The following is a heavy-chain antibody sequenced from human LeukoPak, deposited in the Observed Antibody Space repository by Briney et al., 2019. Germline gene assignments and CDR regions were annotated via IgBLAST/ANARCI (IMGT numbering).Heavy chain of an antibody. D-gene: IGHD3-22*01. CDR2: IKSKTDGGTT. CDR3: TTDLIGYYDSSGYYAFDP. CDR1: GFTFSNAW. V-gene: IGHV3-15*01. Sequence: GGSFRLSCAASGFTFSNAWMSWVRQAPGKGLEWVGRIKSKTDGGTTDYAAPVKGRFTISRDDSKNTLYLQMNSLKTEDTAVYYCTTDLIGYYDSSGYYAFDPWGQGTLVTVSS. J-gene: IGHJ5*02.